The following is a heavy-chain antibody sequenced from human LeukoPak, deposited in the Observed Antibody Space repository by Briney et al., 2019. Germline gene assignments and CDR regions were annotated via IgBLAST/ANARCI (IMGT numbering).Heavy chain of an antibody. V-gene: IGHV1-2*02. Sequence: GRSLRLSCAASGFTFSSYAMHWVRQAPGQGLEWVGWINPNSGGTNYAQKFQGRVTMTRDTSISTAYMELSRLRSGDTAVYYCARDLPSNPTVDDYWGQGTLVTVSS. J-gene: IGHJ4*02. CDR1: GFTFSSYA. CDR3: ARDLPSNPTVDDY. D-gene: IGHD4-23*01. CDR2: INPNSGGT.